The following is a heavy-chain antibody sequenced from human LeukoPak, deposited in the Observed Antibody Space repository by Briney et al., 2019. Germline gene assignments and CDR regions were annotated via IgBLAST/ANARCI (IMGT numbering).Heavy chain of an antibody. D-gene: IGHD3-22*01. CDR3: ARGAYCYDSSGLYDY. CDR2: INPNSGGT. CDR1: GYTFTGYY. V-gene: IGHV1-2*02. Sequence: ASVKVSCKASGYTFTGYYMHWVRQAPGQGLEWMGMINPNSGGTNYAQKFQGRVTMTRDTSISTAYMELSRLRSDDTAVYYCARGAYCYDSSGLYDYWGQGTLVTVSS. J-gene: IGHJ4*02.